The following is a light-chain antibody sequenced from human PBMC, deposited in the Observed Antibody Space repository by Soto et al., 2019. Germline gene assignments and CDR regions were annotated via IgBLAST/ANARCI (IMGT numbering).Light chain of an antibody. J-gene: IGKJ4*01. CDR2: GAS. Sequence: EIVMTQSPATLSVSPGERATLSCRASQSVSSNLAWYQQKPGQAPRLLIYGASTRANGIPARFSGSGSGTEFTLTISSLQSEDFAVYYCQQYNNWTLTFGGGTKVEIK. V-gene: IGKV3-15*01. CDR1: QSVSSN. CDR3: QQYNNWTLT.